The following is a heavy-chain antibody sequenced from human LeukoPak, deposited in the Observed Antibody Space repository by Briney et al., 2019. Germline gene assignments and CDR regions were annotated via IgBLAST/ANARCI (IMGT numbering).Heavy chain of an antibody. CDR1: GSSMSSSNW. V-gene: IGHV4-4*02. CDR3: ARVKARATMGVYFDY. Sequence: SGTLSLTCAVSGSSMSSSNWSSWVRQPPGKGLEWIGEIYHSGSTNYNPSLKSRVTISVDKSKNQFSLKLSSVTAADTAVYYCARVKARATMGVYFDYWGQGTLVTVSS. J-gene: IGHJ4*02. D-gene: IGHD3-16*01. CDR2: IYHSGST.